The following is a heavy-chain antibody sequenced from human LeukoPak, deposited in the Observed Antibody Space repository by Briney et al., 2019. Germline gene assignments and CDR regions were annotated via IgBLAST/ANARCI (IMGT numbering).Heavy chain of an antibody. CDR1: GFTFSSYW. V-gene: IGHV3-7*01. CDR3: ARDRSQGCYDFWSGYSGDYYFDY. D-gene: IGHD3-3*01. Sequence: GGSLRLSCAASGFTFSSYWMSWVRQAPGKGLEWVANIKQDGSEEYYVDSVKGRFTISRDNAKNSLYLQMNSLRAEDTAVYYCARDRSQGCYDFWSGYSGDYYFDYWGQGTLVTVSS. CDR2: IKQDGSEE. J-gene: IGHJ4*02.